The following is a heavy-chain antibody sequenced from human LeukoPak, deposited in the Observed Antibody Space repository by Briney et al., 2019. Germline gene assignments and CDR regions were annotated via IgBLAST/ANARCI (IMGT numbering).Heavy chain of an antibody. V-gene: IGHV3-48*03. CDR2: ISSSGSTI. D-gene: IGHD1-26*01. CDR3: ARERYSGSSDAFDI. CDR1: GFTFSGYE. J-gene: IGHJ3*02. Sequence: GGSLRHSCAAAGFTFSGYEMNWVRQAPGKGLEWVSYISSSGSTIYYADSVKGRFTISRDNAKNSLYLQMNSLRAEDTAVYYCARERYSGSSDAFDICGQGTMVTVSS.